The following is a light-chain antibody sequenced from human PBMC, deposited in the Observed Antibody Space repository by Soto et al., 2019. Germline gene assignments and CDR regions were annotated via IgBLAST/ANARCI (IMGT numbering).Light chain of an antibody. J-gene: IGKJ1*01. CDR3: LQDYNYPWM. Sequence: AIQMTQSPSSLSASVGDSVTITCRASQGIRNDLGWYQQKPGKVPKLLIYAASSLQSGVPSRFSGSGSGTDFTLTISSLQPEDFATYYCLQDYNYPWMFGQGTKVDIK. V-gene: IGKV1-6*01. CDR2: AAS. CDR1: QGIRND.